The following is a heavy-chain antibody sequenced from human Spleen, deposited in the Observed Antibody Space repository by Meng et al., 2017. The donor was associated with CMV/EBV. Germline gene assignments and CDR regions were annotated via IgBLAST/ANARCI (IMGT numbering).Heavy chain of an antibody. CDR2: ISAYNGNT. Sequence: ASVKVSCKASGYTFTSYGISWVRQAPGQGLEWMGWISAYNGNTNYAQKLQGRVTMTIDTSTTTAYMELRSLRSDDTAIYYCARDNDGAYRYGMDVWGQGTTVTVSS. CDR3: ARDNDGAYRYGMDV. J-gene: IGHJ6*02. V-gene: IGHV1-18*01. D-gene: IGHD1-1*01. CDR1: GYTFTSYG.